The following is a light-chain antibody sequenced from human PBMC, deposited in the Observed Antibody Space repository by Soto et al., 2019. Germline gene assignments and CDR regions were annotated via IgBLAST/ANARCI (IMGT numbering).Light chain of an antibody. Sequence: IQMTQSPSSLSASVGDRDNITCRASQGIANHLAWYQQQPGKVPRLLIDAASTLQSGVPSRFSGSGSKREFTLTITNLQPEDVATYYCQKYDGVPLTFGGGTKVEIK. V-gene: IGKV1-27*01. CDR1: QGIANH. CDR3: QKYDGVPLT. J-gene: IGKJ4*01. CDR2: AAS.